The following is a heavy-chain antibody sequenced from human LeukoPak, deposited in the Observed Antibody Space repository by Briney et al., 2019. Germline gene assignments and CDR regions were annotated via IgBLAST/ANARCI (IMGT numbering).Heavy chain of an antibody. V-gene: IGHV3-30-3*01. J-gene: IGHJ4*02. D-gene: IGHD7-27*01. Sequence: PGGSLRLSCAASGFTFSNYAIHWVRQAPGKGLEWVAVISYDGSNKYYADSVRGRFTISRDNSKNTLYLQMNSLRTEDTAVYYCGSEGTGLDYWGQGTLVTVSS. CDR1: GFTFSNYA. CDR3: GSEGTGLDY. CDR2: ISYDGSNK.